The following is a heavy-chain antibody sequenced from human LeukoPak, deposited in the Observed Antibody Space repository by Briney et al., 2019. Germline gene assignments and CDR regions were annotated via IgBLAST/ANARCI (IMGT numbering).Heavy chain of an antibody. CDR3: ARTLSVGGYYNY. Sequence: GASVKVSCKASGGTFISYAISWVRQAPGQGLEWMGGIIPIFGTANYAQKFQGRVTITADESTSTAYMELSSLRSEDTAVYYCARTLSVGGYYNYWGQGTLVTVSS. V-gene: IGHV1-69*13. CDR2: IIPIFGTA. J-gene: IGHJ4*02. D-gene: IGHD3-3*01. CDR1: GGTFISYA.